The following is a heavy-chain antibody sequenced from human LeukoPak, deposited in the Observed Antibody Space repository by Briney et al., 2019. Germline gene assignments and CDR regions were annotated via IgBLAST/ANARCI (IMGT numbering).Heavy chain of an antibody. Sequence: PGGSLRLSCAASGFVFNTYGMHWVRQAPGKGLEWVANIKQDGSEKYYVDSVKGRFTISRDNAKNSLYLQMNSLRAEDTAVYYCASRRVLRGNGLGWGQGTLVTVSS. CDR1: GFVFNTYG. CDR2: IKQDGSEK. CDR3: ASRRVLRGNGLG. V-gene: IGHV3-7*01. D-gene: IGHD1-1*01. J-gene: IGHJ4*02.